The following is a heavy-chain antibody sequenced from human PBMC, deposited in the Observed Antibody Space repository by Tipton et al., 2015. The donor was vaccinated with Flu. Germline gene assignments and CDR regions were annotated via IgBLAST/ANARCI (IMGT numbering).Heavy chain of an antibody. CDR3: ARVDDLWSGTNYGLDV. D-gene: IGHD3-3*01. J-gene: IGHJ6*02. CDR2: FYTSGST. CDR1: GGSISSYY. V-gene: IGHV4-4*07. Sequence: TLSLTCTVSGGSISSYYWSWIRQPAGKGLEWIGRFYTSGSTNYNASLKSRVTMSVDTSKNQFSLKLSSLTAADTAVYYCARVDDLWSGTNYGLDVWGQGTTVTVSS.